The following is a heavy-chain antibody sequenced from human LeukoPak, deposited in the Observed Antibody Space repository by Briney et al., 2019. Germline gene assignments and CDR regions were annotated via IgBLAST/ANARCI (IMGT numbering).Heavy chain of an antibody. J-gene: IGHJ3*02. CDR1: GDSISSSRFY. CDR3: ARLRDRYCSGSTCYLFAFDI. D-gene: IGHD2-15*01. V-gene: IGHV4-39*01. Sequence: PSETLSLTCTVSGDSISSSRFYWGWIRQPPGKGLEWIGTVYYGENSYYTPSLKSRVTISVDTSKNQFSLKLTSVATADTAVYYCARLRDRYCSGSTCYLFAFDIWGQGTMVTVSS. CDR2: VYYGENS.